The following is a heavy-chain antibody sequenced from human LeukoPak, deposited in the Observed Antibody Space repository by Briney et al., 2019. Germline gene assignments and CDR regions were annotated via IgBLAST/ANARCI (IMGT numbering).Heavy chain of an antibody. D-gene: IGHD3-9*01. V-gene: IGHV3-11*06. Sequence: GGSLRLSCAASGFTFSDYYMSWIRQAPGKGLEWVSYISSSSSYTNYADSVKGRFTISRDNAKNSLYLQMNSLRAEDTAVYYCARPLRDILTGYYFDYWGQGTLVIVSS. CDR1: GFTFSDYY. CDR2: ISSSSSYT. CDR3: ARPLRDILTGYYFDY. J-gene: IGHJ4*02.